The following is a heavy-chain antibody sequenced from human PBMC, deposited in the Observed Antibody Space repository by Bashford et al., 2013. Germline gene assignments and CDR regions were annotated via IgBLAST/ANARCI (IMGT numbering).Heavy chain of an antibody. CDR3: AKGRQWLVVPFDY. CDR1: AFTVRTYW. Sequence: GGSLRLSCAASAFTVRTYWMHWVRQAPGKGLEWVSRINNGDGNRIDYAESVRGRFTISRDNAKNTLYLQMNSLRAEDTALYFCAKGRQWLVVPFDYWGRGTLVTVSS. D-gene: IGHD6-19*01. J-gene: IGHJ4*02. CDR2: INNGDGNRI. V-gene: IGHV3-74*01.